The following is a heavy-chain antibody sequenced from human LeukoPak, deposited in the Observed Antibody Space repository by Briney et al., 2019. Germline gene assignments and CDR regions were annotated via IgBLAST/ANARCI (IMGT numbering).Heavy chain of an antibody. D-gene: IGHD3-16*02. CDR2: ISYDGNYK. CDR1: GFTFSSYG. V-gene: IGHV3-30*18. Sequence: GGSLRLSCAASGFTFSSYGMHWVRQAPGKGLEWVAVISYDGNYKYYADSVKGRFTISRDTSKNTSFLQMNSLTADDTAVYYCAKVIYDYVCGSYRNSTRKLSFDYWGQGTLVTVSS. CDR3: AKVIYDYVCGSYRNSTRKLSFDY. J-gene: IGHJ4*02.